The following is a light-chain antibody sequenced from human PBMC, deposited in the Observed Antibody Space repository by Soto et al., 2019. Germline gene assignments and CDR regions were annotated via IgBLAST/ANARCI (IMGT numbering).Light chain of an antibody. CDR2: DTS. J-gene: IGKJ5*01. Sequence: EIVLTHSPATLSLSPGERATLSCRASQSVSIHLAWYQQKPGQAPRLLIYDTSTRATGIPARFSGSGSGTDFTLTISRLEPEDFAVYFCQQYNYLVTFGQGTRLEIK. V-gene: IGKV3-15*01. CDR1: QSVSIH. CDR3: QQYNYLVT.